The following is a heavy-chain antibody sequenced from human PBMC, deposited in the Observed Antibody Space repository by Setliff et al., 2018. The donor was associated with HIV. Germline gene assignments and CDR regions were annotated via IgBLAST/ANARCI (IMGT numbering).Heavy chain of an antibody. J-gene: IGHJ6*03. CDR1: GFTVSSTY. D-gene: IGHD3-9*01. CDR3: AKGTYYDLLTAYYLSDYYMDV. CDR2: VYSAGNT. Sequence: PGGSLRLSCAASGFTVSSTYMSWVRQSPVRGLEWVSVVYSAGNTYYADSVKGRFTVSRDESENTMYLQMRSLRAEDTAVYYCAKGTYYDLLTAYYLSDYYMDVWGKGTTVTVSS. V-gene: IGHV3-53*01.